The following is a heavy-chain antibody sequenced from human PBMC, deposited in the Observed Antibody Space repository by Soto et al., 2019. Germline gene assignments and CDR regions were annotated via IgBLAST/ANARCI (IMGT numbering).Heavy chain of an antibody. Sequence: ETLSLTCTVSGGSISSSSYYWGWIRQPPGKGLEWIGSIYYSGSTYYNPSLKSRVTISVDTSKNQFSLKLSSVTAADTAVYYCARRSELWSNYYYYGMDVWGQGTTVTVSS. V-gene: IGHV4-39*01. CDR3: ARRSELWSNYYYYGMDV. CDR1: GGSISSSSYY. D-gene: IGHD5-18*01. CDR2: IYYSGST. J-gene: IGHJ6*02.